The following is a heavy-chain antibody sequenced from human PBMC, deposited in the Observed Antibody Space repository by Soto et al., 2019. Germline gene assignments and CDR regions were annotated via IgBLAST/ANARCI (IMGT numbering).Heavy chain of an antibody. CDR1: GGSISTNW. Sequence: QVQLQESGPGLMKPSWTLSLTCAVSGGSISTNWWSWVRQPPGKGLEWIGEIYHSGRTNYNPSLMNRATVSMDKSQNLLSLNLNSVTAADTAVYYCARHIAVSGTRGFDFWGQGTLVTVSS. J-gene: IGHJ4*02. V-gene: IGHV4-4*02. D-gene: IGHD6-19*01. CDR2: IYHSGRT. CDR3: ARHIAVSGTRGFDF.